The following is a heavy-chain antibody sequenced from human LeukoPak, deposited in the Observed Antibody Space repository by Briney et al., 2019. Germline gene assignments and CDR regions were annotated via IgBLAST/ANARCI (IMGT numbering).Heavy chain of an antibody. V-gene: IGHV4-61*02. D-gene: IGHD3-16*02. Sequence: SETLSLTCTVSGGSISSGSYYWSWIRQPAGKGLEWIGRIYTSGSTNYNPSLKSRVTISVDTSKNQFSLKLSSVTAADTAVYYCARGPLNGFGGVIVYYYYYMDVWGKGTTVTISS. CDR1: GGSISSGSYY. CDR3: ARGPLNGFGGVIVYYYYYMDV. CDR2: IYTSGST. J-gene: IGHJ6*03.